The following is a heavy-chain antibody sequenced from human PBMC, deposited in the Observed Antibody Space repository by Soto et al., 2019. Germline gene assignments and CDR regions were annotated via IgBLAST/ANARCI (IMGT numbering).Heavy chain of an antibody. D-gene: IGHD6-13*01. CDR3: ARVDSSRNYYYYGMDV. J-gene: IGHJ6*02. CDR1: GGTFSSYA. V-gene: IGHV1-69*13. Sequence: SVKVSCKASGGTFSSYAISWVRQAPGQGLEWMGGIIPIFGTANYAQKFQGRVTITADESTSTAYMGLSSLRSEATAVYYCARVDSSRNYYYYGMDVWGQGTTVTVSS. CDR2: IIPIFGTA.